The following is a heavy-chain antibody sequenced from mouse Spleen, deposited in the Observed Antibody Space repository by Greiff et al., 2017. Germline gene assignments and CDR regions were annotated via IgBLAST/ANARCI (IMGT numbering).Heavy chain of an antibody. CDR1: GYTFTSYT. J-gene: IGHJ4*01. Sequence: VKLMESGAELARPGASVKMSCKASGYTFTSYTMHWVKQRPGQGLEWIGYINPSSGYTKYNQKFKDKATLTADKSSSTAYMQLSSLTSEDSAVYYCARNYYGSSYGFYYAMDYWGQGTSVTVPS. D-gene: IGHD1-1*01. CDR3: ARNYYGSSYGFYYAMDY. CDR2: INPSSGYT. V-gene: IGHV1-4*01.